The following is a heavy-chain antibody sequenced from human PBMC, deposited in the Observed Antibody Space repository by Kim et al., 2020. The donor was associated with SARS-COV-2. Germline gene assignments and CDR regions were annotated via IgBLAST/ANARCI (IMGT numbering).Heavy chain of an antibody. Sequence: DSVKGRFTISRDNSKNTLYLQMNSLRAEDTAVYYCAKAIFGVVIPYTIDYWGQGTLVTVSS. CDR3: AKAIFGVVIPYTIDY. J-gene: IGHJ4*02. D-gene: IGHD3-3*01. V-gene: IGHV3-30*02.